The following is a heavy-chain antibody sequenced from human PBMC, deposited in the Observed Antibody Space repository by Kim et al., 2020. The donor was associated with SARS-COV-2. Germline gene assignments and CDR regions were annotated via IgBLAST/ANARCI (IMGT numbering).Heavy chain of an antibody. CDR2: INSDGRYT. V-gene: IGHV3-23*01. Sequence: GGSLRLSCVASGFPFSKYTVGWVRQAPGKGLEWVAVINSDGRYTYYGDSVKGRFTISRDNSKNTCFLQMNSLRAADTAMYFCVKKVETSIAYSRYYY. J-gene: IGHJ6*01. CDR1: GFPFSKYT. D-gene: IGHD2-21*02. CDR3: VKKVETSIAYSRYYY.